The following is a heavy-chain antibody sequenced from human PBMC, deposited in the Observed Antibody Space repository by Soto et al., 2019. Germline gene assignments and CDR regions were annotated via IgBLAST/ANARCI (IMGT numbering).Heavy chain of an antibody. CDR1: GGSISSGDYY. D-gene: IGHD3-3*01. CDR3: ARDSLLPDFSRSNYGMEV. V-gene: IGHV4-30-4*01. CDR2: IYYSGST. Sequence: QVQLQESGPGLVKPSQTLSLTCTVSGGSISSGDYYWSWIRQPPGKSLDWIGYIYYSGSTYYNPSLKSRITLSVDTYQHQLALQLSSVTAEDTAVYYCARDSLLPDFSRSNYGMEVWGKGTTVTVSS. J-gene: IGHJ6*04.